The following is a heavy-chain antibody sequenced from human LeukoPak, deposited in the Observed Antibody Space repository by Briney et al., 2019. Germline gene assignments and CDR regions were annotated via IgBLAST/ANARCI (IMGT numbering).Heavy chain of an antibody. CDR2: IYPGDSET. V-gene: IGHV5-51*01. Sequence: GESLKISCNASGYIFTNYWIGWVRQMPGKGLEWMGIIYPGDSETRYSPSFQGQVTISADKSISTAYLQWSSLKASDTAMYYCARLHHLYDILTGYSDYWGQGTLVTVSS. CDR1: GYIFTNYW. CDR3: ARLHHLYDILTGYSDY. D-gene: IGHD3-9*01. J-gene: IGHJ4*02.